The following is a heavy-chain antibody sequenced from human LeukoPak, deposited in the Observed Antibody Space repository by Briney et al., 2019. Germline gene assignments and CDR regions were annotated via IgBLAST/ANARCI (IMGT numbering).Heavy chain of an antibody. V-gene: IGHV3-74*03. CDR2: INSDGSST. CDR1: GFAFSSDW. CDR3: ASLWWYFDL. J-gene: IGHJ2*01. Sequence: PGGSLRLSCAASGFAFSSDWMHCVRQAPGKGLVWVSRINSDGSSTTYADSVKGRFTISRDNAKNTLYLQMNSLRAEDTALYYCASLWWYFDLWGRGTLVTVSS.